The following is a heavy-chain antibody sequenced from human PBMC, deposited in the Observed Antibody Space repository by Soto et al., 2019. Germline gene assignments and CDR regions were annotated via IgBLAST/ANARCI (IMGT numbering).Heavy chain of an antibody. Sequence: GSLRLSCAASGFTFSSHWMHWVRQAPGKGLVWVSRISSDGTSTIYADSVKGRFTISRDNAKNTLYLQMNSLRAEDTAVYYCASQYPGYNYDINPYGMDVWGQGTTVTVSS. CDR1: GFTFSSHW. CDR3: ASQYPGYNYDINPYGMDV. J-gene: IGHJ6*02. V-gene: IGHV3-74*01. D-gene: IGHD5-18*01. CDR2: ISSDGTST.